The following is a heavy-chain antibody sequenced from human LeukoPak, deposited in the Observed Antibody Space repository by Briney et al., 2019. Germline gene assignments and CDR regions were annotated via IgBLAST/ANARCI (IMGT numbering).Heavy chain of an antibody. CDR3: ASLITIFDAFDI. Sequence: GGSLRLSCAASGFTFSSYAMHWVRQAPGKGLEWVAVISYDGSNKYYTDSVKGRFTISRDNSKNTLYLQMNSLRAEDTAVYYCASLITIFDAFDIWGQGTMVTVSS. CDR2: ISYDGSNK. J-gene: IGHJ3*02. V-gene: IGHV3-30*04. CDR1: GFTFSSYA. D-gene: IGHD3-9*01.